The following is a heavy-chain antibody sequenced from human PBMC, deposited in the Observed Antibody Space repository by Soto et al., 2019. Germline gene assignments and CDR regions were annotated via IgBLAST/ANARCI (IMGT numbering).Heavy chain of an antibody. CDR3: ARESVGERPLDY. CDR2: INPSGST. D-gene: IGHD3-16*01. V-gene: IGHV4-4*07. J-gene: IGHJ4*02. CDR1: GASISSYY. Sequence: QVQLQESGPGLVKPSETLSLTCTISGASISSYYWSWIRQPAGKGLEWIGRINPSGSTNYNPSLKRRVTMSVDTSKNQFSLKLTSVTAADTAVYYCARESVGERPLDYWGQGTLVTVSS.